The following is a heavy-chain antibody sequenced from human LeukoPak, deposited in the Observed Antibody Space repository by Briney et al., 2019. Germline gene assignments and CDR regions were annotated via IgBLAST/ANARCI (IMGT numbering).Heavy chain of an antibody. Sequence: NTSETLSLTCTVSGGSISSYYWSWIRQPAGKGLEWIGRIYTSGSTSYNPSLKSRVTMSVDTSKNQSSLKLSSVTAADTAVYYCARVQPNFYDSSGRNWFDPWGQGTLVTVSS. CDR1: GGSISSYY. J-gene: IGHJ5*02. V-gene: IGHV4-4*07. CDR2: IYTSGST. D-gene: IGHD3-22*01. CDR3: ARVQPNFYDSSGRNWFDP.